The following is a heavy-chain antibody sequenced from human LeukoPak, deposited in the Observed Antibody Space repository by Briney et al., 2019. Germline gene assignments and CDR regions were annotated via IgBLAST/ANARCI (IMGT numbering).Heavy chain of an antibody. CDR2: ISSSSNTV. V-gene: IGHV3-48*02. CDR3: AREEYYYASGTYYNVLDY. D-gene: IGHD3-10*01. Sequence: PGGSPRLSCAASGFTFVSYSMNWVRQAPGSGLEWISYISSSSNTVYYSDSVRGRFTISRDNAKNSLSLHMNSLRDEDTAVYYCAREEYYYASGTYYNVLDYWGQGTLVTVSS. J-gene: IGHJ4*02. CDR1: GFTFVSYS.